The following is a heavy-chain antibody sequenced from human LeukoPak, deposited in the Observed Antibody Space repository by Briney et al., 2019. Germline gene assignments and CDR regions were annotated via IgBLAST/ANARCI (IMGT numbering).Heavy chain of an antibody. J-gene: IGHJ4*02. CDR3: ARDWVNCSSTSCSRYYFDY. V-gene: IGHV3-66*02. CDR2: IYSGGST. D-gene: IGHD2-2*01. CDR1: GFTVSSNY. Sequence: GGSLRLSCAASGFTVSSNYMSWVRQAPGKGLEWVLVIYSGGSTYYADSVKGRFTISRDSSKNTLYLQMNSLRAEDTAVYYCARDWVNCSSTSCSRYYFDYWGQGTLVTVSS.